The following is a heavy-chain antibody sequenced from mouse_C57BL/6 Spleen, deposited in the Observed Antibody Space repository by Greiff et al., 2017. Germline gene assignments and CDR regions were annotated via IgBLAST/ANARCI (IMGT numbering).Heavy chain of an antibody. CDR1: GFSLTSYG. J-gene: IGHJ4*01. CDR2: IWRGGST. Sequence: VKLMESGPGLVQPSQSLSITCTVSGFSLTSYGVHWVRQSPGKGLAWLGVIWRGGSTDYNAAFMSRLSITKDNSKSQVFFKMNSLQADDTAIYYCASDYGNSHNYAMDYWGQGTSVTVSS. V-gene: IGHV2-5*01. D-gene: IGHD2-1*01. CDR3: ASDYGNSHNYAMDY.